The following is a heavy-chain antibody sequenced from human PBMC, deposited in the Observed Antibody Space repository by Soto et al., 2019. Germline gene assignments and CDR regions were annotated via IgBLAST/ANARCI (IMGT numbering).Heavy chain of an antibody. CDR2: IYWDDDT. CDR3: AHRVLRTVFGLVTTTAIYFDF. CDR1: GFSLTTSGVG. J-gene: IGHJ4*02. Sequence: QITLNESGPTLVKPTQTLTLTCTFSGFSLTTSGVGVGWIRQSPGKAPEWLALIYWDDDTRYSPSLKRRLTITKDTSKNQVVLTMANLDPADTVTYLCAHRVLRTVFGLVTTTAIYFDFWGQGTPVAVSS. D-gene: IGHD3-3*01. V-gene: IGHV2-5*02.